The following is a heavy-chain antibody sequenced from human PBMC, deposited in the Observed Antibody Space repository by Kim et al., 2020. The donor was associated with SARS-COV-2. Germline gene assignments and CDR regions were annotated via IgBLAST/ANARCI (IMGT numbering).Heavy chain of an antibody. Sequence: GGSLRLSCAVSGFTFSNFAMSWVRQAPGKGLEWMATIKQDESERYYVESVKGRFTISRDNTKNSLYLQMNSLRAEDTAVYYCARGSVWLGAWGQGTLVTVSS. D-gene: IGHD3-10*01. CDR2: IKQDESER. V-gene: IGHV3-7*01. CDR1: GFTFSNFA. CDR3: ARGSVWLGA. J-gene: IGHJ5*02.